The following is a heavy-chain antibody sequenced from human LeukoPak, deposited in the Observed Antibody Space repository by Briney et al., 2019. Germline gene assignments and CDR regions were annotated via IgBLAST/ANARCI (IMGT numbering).Heavy chain of an antibody. CDR3: ARGRSNYYGMDV. CDR2: IYYNGNT. Sequence: SETLSLTCTVSGGSISSYYWSWIRQPPGKGLEWIGYIYYNGNTDYSPSLKSRVTMSVDTSKNLFSLKVSSVTAADTAVYYCARGRSNYYGMDVWGQGTTVTVSS. V-gene: IGHV4-59*01. D-gene: IGHD1-26*01. CDR1: GGSISSYY. J-gene: IGHJ6*02.